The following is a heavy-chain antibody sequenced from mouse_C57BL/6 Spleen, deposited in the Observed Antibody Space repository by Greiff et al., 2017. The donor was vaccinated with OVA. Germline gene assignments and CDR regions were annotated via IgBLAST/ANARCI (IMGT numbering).Heavy chain of an antibody. CDR2: IGPEDGDT. CDR3: TSYDYGSSPFDY. V-gene: IGHV14-1*01. Sequence: VQLQQSGAELVRPGASVKLSCTASGFNIKDYYMHWVRQRPEQGLEWIGRIGPEDGDTEYAPKLQGKAPMTADTSSNTAYLQLSSLTSEDTAVYYCTSYDYGSSPFDYWGQGTTLTVSS. D-gene: IGHD1-1*01. CDR1: GFNIKDYY. J-gene: IGHJ2*01.